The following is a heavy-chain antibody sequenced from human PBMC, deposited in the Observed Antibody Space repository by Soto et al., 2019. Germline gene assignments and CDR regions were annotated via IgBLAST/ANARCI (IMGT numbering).Heavy chain of an antibody. J-gene: IGHJ4*02. D-gene: IGHD3-9*01. V-gene: IGHV1-58*01. Sequence: EASVKVSCKASGVTFTSSAVQWVRQARGQRLEWIGWIVVGSGNTNYAQKFQERVTITRDMSTSTAYMELSSLRSEDTAVYYCAADLVRNYDILTGPYWGQGTLVTVSS. CDR3: AADLVRNYDILTGPY. CDR1: GVTFTSSA. CDR2: IVVGSGNT.